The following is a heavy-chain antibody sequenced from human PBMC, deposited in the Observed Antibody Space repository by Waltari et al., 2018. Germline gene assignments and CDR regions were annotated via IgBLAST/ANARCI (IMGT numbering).Heavy chain of an antibody. V-gene: IGHV4-59*11. Sequence: QVQLQESSPALLTPAETLSLTCSVSSDSITIHYSTWIRQPPGKGLEWIGSVYYSGSSNYNPSLKSRVAISADASNKHFSLRLTFVTAGDTAVYFCAGGKDYNFWRGIHYFAYWGQGTLVTVSS. CDR3: AGGKDYNFWRGIHYFAY. J-gene: IGHJ4*02. D-gene: IGHD3-3*01. CDR2: VYYSGSS. CDR1: SDSITIHY.